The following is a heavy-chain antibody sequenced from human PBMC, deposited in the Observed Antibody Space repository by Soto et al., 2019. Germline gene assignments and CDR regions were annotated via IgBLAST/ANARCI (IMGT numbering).Heavy chain of an antibody. CDR1: GYTFTSYG. CDR3: ARGDYEGYCSSTSCYNVDY. D-gene: IGHD2-2*02. V-gene: IGHV1-18*01. J-gene: IGHJ4*02. CDR2: ISAYNGNT. Sequence: ASVKVSCKASGYTFTSYGISWVRQAPGQGLEWMGWISAYNGNTNYAQKLQGRVTMTTDPSTSTAYMELRSLRSDDTAVYYCARGDYEGYCSSTSCYNVDYWGQGTLVTVSS.